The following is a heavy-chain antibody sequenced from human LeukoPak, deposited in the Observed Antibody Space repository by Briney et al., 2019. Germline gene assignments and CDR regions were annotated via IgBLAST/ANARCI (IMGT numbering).Heavy chain of an antibody. Sequence: ASVKVSCKASGYTFTCYYMQWVGQAPAQGLEWMGWINPNSGGTNYAQKFQGRVTMTRDTSISTAYMELSRLRSDDTAVYYCATVPAALTSVVYWGQGTLVTVSS. D-gene: IGHD2-2*01. CDR1: GYTFTCYY. CDR2: INPNSGGT. J-gene: IGHJ4*02. V-gene: IGHV1-2*02. CDR3: ATVPAALTSVVY.